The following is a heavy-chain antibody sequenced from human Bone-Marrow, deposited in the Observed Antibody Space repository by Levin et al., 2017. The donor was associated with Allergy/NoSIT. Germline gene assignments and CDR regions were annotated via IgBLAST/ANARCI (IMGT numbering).Heavy chain of an antibody. J-gene: IGHJ6*03. D-gene: IGHD5-12*01. CDR2: INPSVGNT. V-gene: IGHV1-46*03. CDR1: GYTFSSYH. CDR3: ARDDVVATTNYYFYYYMDV. Sequence: GESLKISCKASGYTFSSYHVHWVRQAPGQGLEWMGLINPSVGNTNYAQKFQGRVSMTRDTSTSTVFMELSSLRAEDTAVYFCARDDVVATTNYYFYYYMDVWGNGTTVTVSS.